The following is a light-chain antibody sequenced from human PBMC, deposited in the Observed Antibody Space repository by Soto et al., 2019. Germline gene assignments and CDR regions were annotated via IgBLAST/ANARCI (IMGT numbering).Light chain of an antibody. Sequence: EIVMTQSPATLSVSLGESATLSCLASQSVSSNLAWYQQKPGQAPRLLIYGASTRATGVPARFSGSGSGTEFTLTISSLQSEDFAVYYCLQYNNWVPTFGQGTKVDIK. V-gene: IGKV3-15*01. J-gene: IGKJ1*01. CDR2: GAS. CDR3: LQYNNWVPT. CDR1: QSVSSN.